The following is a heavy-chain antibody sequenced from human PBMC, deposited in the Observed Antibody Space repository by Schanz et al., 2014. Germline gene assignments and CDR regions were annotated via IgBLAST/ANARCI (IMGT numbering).Heavy chain of an antibody. D-gene: IGHD2-8*01. CDR3: AKWEDIVPEPEPMRGWFDS. CDR2: ISARGEVS. V-gene: IGHV3-NL1*01. J-gene: IGHJ5*01. Sequence: QVQLVESGGGVVQPGRSLRLSCVASGFTFISYDIHWVRQAPGKGLEWVSVISARGEVSKYSDSVKGRFIVSRDNSRATLFLQMDSLRAADTAFYYCAKWEDIVPEPEPMRGWFDSWGQGILVTVSS. CDR1: GFTFISYD.